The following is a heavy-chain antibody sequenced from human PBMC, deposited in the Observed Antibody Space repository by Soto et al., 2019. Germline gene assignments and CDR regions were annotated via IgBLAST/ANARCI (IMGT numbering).Heavy chain of an antibody. CDR1: GFTFNNYA. Sequence: LSLSCAASGFTFNNYAMSWVRQAPGKGLEWVSTISGSGGSAYYAYFVKGRFTISRDNSKNTLYLQMNSPRAEDTAVYYCAKNPATIRTLDYWGQGTLVTVSS. V-gene: IGHV3-23*01. CDR3: AKNPATIRTLDY. D-gene: IGHD2-2*01. J-gene: IGHJ4*02. CDR2: ISGSGGSA.